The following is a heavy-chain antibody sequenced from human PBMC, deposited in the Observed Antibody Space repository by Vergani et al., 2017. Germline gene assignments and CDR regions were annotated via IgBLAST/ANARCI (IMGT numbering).Heavy chain of an antibody. V-gene: IGHV4-38-2*02. CDR2: IYHRGST. CDR1: GNSISSGYY. J-gene: IGHJ4*02. CDR3: ARAITTTDY. D-gene: IGHD3-22*01. Sequence: QVQLQESGPGLVKPSETLSLTCTVSGNSISSGYYWGWIRQPPGKGLEWIVSIYHRGSTYYNPSLKSRVTISVDTSKNQFSLKLNSVTAADTAVYYWARAITTTDYWGQGTLVTVSS.